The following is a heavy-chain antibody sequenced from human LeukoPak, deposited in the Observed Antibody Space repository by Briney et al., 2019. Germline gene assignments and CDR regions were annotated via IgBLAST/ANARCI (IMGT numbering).Heavy chain of an antibody. CDR2: INPSGGST. CDR1: GYTFTSYY. CDR3: ASSDYRWAFDI. D-gene: IGHD4-11*01. J-gene: IGHJ3*02. V-gene: IGHV1-46*01. Sequence: GASVKVSCKASGYTFTSYYMHWVRQAPGQGLEWMGIINPSGGSTSYAQKFQGRVTMTRDMSTSTVYMELSSLRYEDTAVYYCASSDYRWAFDIWGQGTMVTVSS.